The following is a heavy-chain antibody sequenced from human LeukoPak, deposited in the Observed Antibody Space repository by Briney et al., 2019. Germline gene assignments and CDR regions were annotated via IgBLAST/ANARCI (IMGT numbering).Heavy chain of an antibody. J-gene: IGHJ3*02. CDR2: ISSSSSYI. V-gene: IGHV3-21*01. CDR3: ASSYYYDSGGSDAFDI. CDR1: GFAFSSYS. Sequence: PGGSLRLSCAASGFAFSSYSMNWVRQAPGKGLEWVSSISSSSSYIYYADSVKGRFTISRDNAKNSLYLQMNSLRAEDTAVYYCASSYYYDSGGSDAFDIWGQGTMVTVSS. D-gene: IGHD3-22*01.